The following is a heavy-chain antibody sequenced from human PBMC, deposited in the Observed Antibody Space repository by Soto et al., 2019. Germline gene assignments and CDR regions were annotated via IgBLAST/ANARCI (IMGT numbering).Heavy chain of an antibody. Sequence: EVQLLESGGDLVQPGGSLRLSCAASGFTFSTYAMSWVRQAPGKGLEWVSTISSSGGNTYYTDSVKGRFTISRDNSKNTLYLQMNSLRAEDTAIYYCAKRPTSTGFGDPFDIWGQGTMVTVPS. D-gene: IGHD3-10*01. CDR2: ISSSGGNT. J-gene: IGHJ3*02. CDR3: AKRPTSTGFGDPFDI. CDR1: GFTFSTYA. V-gene: IGHV3-23*01.